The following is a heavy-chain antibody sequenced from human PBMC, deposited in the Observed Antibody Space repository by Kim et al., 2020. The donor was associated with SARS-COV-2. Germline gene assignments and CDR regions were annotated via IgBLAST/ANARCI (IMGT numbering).Heavy chain of an antibody. CDR2: EESEK. Sequence: EESEKYYVDSVEGRFTISRDNTENSLYLQMNRLRADDTAVYYCARGIAGDVWGQGTMVTVSS. CDR3: ARGIAGDV. D-gene: IGHD6-13*01. J-gene: IGHJ3*01. V-gene: IGHV3-7*03.